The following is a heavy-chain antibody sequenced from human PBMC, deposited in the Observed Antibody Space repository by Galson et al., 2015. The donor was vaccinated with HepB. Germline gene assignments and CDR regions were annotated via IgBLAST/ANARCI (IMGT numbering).Heavy chain of an antibody. CDR1: GFTVSSNY. Sequence: SLRLSCAASGFTVSSNYMSWVRQAPGKGLEWVSVIYSGGSTYYADSVKGRFTISRDNSKNTLYLQMNSLRAEDTAVYYCARGTYYYGSGSLFDYWGQGTLVTVSS. V-gene: IGHV3-53*01. J-gene: IGHJ4*02. CDR3: ARGTYYYGSGSLFDY. D-gene: IGHD3-10*01. CDR2: IYSGGST.